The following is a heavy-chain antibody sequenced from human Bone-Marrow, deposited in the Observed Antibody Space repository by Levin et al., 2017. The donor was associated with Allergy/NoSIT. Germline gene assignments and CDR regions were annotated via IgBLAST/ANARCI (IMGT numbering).Heavy chain of an antibody. D-gene: IGHD2-15*01. V-gene: IGHV3-48*04. Sequence: GESLKISCAASGFTFSSYSMNWVRQAPGKGLEWVSYISSSSSTIYYADSVKGRFTISRDNAKNSLYLQMNSLRAEDTAVYYCARDAAGVRGWFDYWGLGTLVTVSS. CDR2: ISSSSSTI. J-gene: IGHJ4*02. CDR3: ARDAAGVRGWFDY. CDR1: GFTFSSYS.